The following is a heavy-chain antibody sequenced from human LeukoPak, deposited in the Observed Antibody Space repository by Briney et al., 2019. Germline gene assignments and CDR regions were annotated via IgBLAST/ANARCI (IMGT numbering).Heavy chain of an antibody. J-gene: IGHJ4*02. CDR2: ISYDGSNK. V-gene: IGHV3-30-3*01. D-gene: IGHD3-10*01. CDR1: GFTFSSYA. CDR3: ARDTSRAGLLWFGDEADY. Sequence: GGSLRLSCAASGFTFSSYAMHWVRQAPGKGLEWVAVISYDGSNKYYADSVKGRFTISRDNSKNTLYLQMNSLRAEDTAVYYCARDTSRAGLLWFGDEADYWGQGTLVTVSS.